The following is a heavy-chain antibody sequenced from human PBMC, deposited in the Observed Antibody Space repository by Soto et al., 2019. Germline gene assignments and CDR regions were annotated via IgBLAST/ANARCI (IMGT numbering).Heavy chain of an antibody. J-gene: IGHJ6*02. D-gene: IGHD6-19*01. Sequence: QVQLVQSGAEVKKPGSSVKVSCKVSGGTFSNYAIDWVRLAPGHGLEWMGGIVPIFGTTYYTQKFQGRATIIVVDSTTTAYLEMSSLRSEDTAIYYCARVEAVAGLYNYHGLDVWGQGTAVTVSS. CDR2: IVPIFGTT. CDR3: ARVEAVAGLYNYHGLDV. CDR1: GGTFSNYA. V-gene: IGHV1-69*12.